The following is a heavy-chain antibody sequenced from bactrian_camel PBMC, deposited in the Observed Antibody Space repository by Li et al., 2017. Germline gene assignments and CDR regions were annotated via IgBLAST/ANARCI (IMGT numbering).Heavy chain of an antibody. Sequence: HVQLVESGGGLVQPGGSLTLSCAASGFRFGYYGMNWVRQAPGKGLEWVSGIESDGSTTYYADSVKARFTISRDNAKNTLHLQMNSLNSEDTALYYCATGIWTMFPWGQGTQVTV. CDR1: GFRFGYYG. D-gene: IGHD4*01. CDR2: IESDGSTT. J-gene: IGHJ6*01. V-gene: IGHV3S6*01. CDR3: ATGIWTMFP.